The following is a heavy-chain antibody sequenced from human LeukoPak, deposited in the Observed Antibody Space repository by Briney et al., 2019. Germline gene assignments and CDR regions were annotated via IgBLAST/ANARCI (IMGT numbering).Heavy chain of an antibody. CDR1: GFTFSRYA. Sequence: GGSLRLSCAASGFTFSRYAMHWVRQAPGKGLEYVSAISSNGGSTYYANPVKGRFTISRDNSKNTLYLQMGSLRAEDMAVYYCARDAEYCSSTSCYKDYYYYMDVWGKGTTVTVSS. J-gene: IGHJ6*03. V-gene: IGHV3-64*01. D-gene: IGHD2-2*02. CDR2: ISSNGGST. CDR3: ARDAEYCSSTSCYKDYYYYMDV.